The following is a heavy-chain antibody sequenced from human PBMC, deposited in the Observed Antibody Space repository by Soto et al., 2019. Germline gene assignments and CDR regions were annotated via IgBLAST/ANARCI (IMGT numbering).Heavy chain of an antibody. D-gene: IGHD1-26*01. V-gene: IGHV3-23*01. CDR2: ISGGGGST. Sequence: EVQLLESGGGLVQPGGSLRLSCAASGFTFSSYAMSWVRQAPGKGLEWVSAISGGGGSTYYADSVKGRFTISRDNSKNTLYLQMNSLRAEDTAVYYCAKDLGVGAKGGAYFDYWGQGTLVTVSS. J-gene: IGHJ4*02. CDR1: GFTFSSYA. CDR3: AKDLGVGAKGGAYFDY.